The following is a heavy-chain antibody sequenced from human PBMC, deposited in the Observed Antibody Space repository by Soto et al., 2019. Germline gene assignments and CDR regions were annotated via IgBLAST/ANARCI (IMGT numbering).Heavy chain of an antibody. Sequence: PAETLDSTFAVYGGSFRGYYWRWIRQPPGKVLDLIVEINHSGRTNYNSSLKSRVTISVDTSKNQFSLKLSSVTAADTAVYYCARSRRVWTNSGSYYGYDYYVMDVWGQGTTVTVSS. V-gene: IGHV4-34*01. D-gene: IGHD3-10*01. CDR3: ARSRRVWTNSGSYYGYDYYVMDV. CDR2: INHSGRT. J-gene: IGHJ6*02. CDR1: GGSFRGYY.